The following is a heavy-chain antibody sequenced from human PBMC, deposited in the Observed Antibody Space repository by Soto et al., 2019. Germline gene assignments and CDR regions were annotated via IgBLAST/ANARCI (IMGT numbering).Heavy chain of an antibody. V-gene: IGHV1-24*01. J-gene: IGHJ4*02. CDR1: GYTLTELS. CDR3: ATLGYCSGGSCYG. Sequence: ASVKVSCNVSGYTLTELSVHWVRQAPGKGLEWMGGFDPEDGETIYAQKFQGRVTMTEDTSTDTAYMELSSLRSEDTAVYYCATLGYCSGGSCYGWGQGTLVTVSS. CDR2: FDPEDGET. D-gene: IGHD2-15*01.